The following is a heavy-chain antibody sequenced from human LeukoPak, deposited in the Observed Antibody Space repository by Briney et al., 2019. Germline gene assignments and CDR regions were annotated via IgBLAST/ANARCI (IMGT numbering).Heavy chain of an antibody. J-gene: IGHJ4*02. Sequence: GGSLRLSCAGSGFTLRSYSMNWVRQAPGKGLEWVSYISSSSSTIFYADSVKGRFTISRDNAKNSLFLQMNSLRDEDTAVYYCARDRIAATTLDYWGQGTLVTVSS. CDR2: ISSSSSTI. CDR1: GFTLRSYS. CDR3: ARDRIAATTLDY. D-gene: IGHD6-13*01. V-gene: IGHV3-48*02.